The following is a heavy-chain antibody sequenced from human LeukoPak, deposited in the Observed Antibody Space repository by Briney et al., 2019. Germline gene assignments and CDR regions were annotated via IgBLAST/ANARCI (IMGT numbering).Heavy chain of an antibody. J-gene: IGHJ5*02. CDR3: ARDPDSNWFDP. Sequence: GGSLRLSCAASGLIVNNYAMSWVRQAPGKGLEWVSGISGSGDRTYYADSVKGRFSISRDNSKNMVYLQMNSLRAEDTAVYYCARDPDSNWFDPWGQGTLVTVSS. CDR2: ISGSGDRT. CDR1: GLIVNNYA. V-gene: IGHV3-23*01. D-gene: IGHD1-14*01.